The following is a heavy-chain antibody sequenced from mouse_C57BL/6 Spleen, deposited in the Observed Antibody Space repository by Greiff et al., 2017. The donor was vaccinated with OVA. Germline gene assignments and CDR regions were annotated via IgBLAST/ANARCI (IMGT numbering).Heavy chain of an antibody. J-gene: IGHJ2*01. CDR2: IWSGGST. CDR3: AIIYYDYDEDVYFDY. CDR1: GFSLTSYG. D-gene: IGHD2-4*01. V-gene: IGHV2-2*01. Sequence: VKLMESGPGLVQPSQSLSITCTVSGFSLTSYGVHWVRQSPGKGLEWLGVIWSGGSTDYNAAFISRLSISKDNSKSQVFFKMNSLQADDTAIYYCAIIYYDYDEDVYFDYWGQGTTLTVSS.